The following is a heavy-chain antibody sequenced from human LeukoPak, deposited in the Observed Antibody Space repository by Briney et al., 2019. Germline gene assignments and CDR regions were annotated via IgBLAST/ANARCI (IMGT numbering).Heavy chain of an antibody. Sequence: GGSLRLSCAASGFTFSSYWMRWVRQAPGKGLEWVVNIKQDGSEKYYVDSVKGRFTISRDNAKNSLYLQMNSLRAEDTAVYYCARDGDSPYYYYYMDVWGKGTTVTVSS. CDR1: GFTFSSYW. J-gene: IGHJ6*03. CDR3: ARDGDSPYYYYYMDV. V-gene: IGHV3-7*01. CDR2: IKQDGSEK. D-gene: IGHD5-18*01.